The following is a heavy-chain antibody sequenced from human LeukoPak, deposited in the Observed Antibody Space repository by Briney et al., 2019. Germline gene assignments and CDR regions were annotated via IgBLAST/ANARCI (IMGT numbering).Heavy chain of an antibody. J-gene: IGHJ4*02. CDR2: ILGGAGST. CDR3: ARDGGYYYGSGSYWSDY. D-gene: IGHD3-10*01. CDR1: GFSFSSDG. Sequence: GGSLRLSCVASGFSFSSDGMSWVRQAPGRGLEWVSGILGGAGSTYYADSVKGRFTISRDNSKNTLYLQMNSLRAEDTAVYYCARDGGYYYGSGSYWSDYWGQGTLVTVSS. V-gene: IGHV3-23*01.